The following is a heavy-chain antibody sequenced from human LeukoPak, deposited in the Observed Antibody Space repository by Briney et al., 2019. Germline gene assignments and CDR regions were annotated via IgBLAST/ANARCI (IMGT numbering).Heavy chain of an antibody. D-gene: IGHD3-3*02. CDR2: INPNSGGT. J-gene: IGHJ6*03. V-gene: IGHV1-2*02. CDR3: ASGRTIFYYYMDV. CDR1: GGTFSSYA. Sequence: ASVKVSCKASGGTFSSYAISWVRQAPGQGLEWMGWINPNSGGTNYAQKFQGRVTMTRDTSISTAYMELSRLRFDDTAVYYCASGRTIFYYYMDVWGKGTTVTISS.